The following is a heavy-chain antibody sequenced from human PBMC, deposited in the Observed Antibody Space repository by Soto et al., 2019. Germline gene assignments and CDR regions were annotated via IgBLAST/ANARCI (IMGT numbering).Heavy chain of an antibody. Sequence: GGSLRLSCAASGLTFPTSAMSWVRQAPGKGLEWVSAISSSSSYIYYADSVKGRFTISRDNAKNSLYLQMNSLRAEDTAVYYCARGTPSGSLHYYYYYGMDVWGQGTTVTVSS. CDR1: GLTFPTSA. D-gene: IGHD1-26*01. CDR2: ISSSSSYI. CDR3: ARGTPSGSLHYYYYYGMDV. J-gene: IGHJ6*02. V-gene: IGHV3-21*01.